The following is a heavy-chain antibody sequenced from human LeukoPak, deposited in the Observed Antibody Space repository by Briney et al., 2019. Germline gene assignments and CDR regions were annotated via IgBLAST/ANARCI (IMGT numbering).Heavy chain of an antibody. V-gene: IGHV5-51*01. J-gene: IGHJ5*02. CDR1: GYSFTNYW. D-gene: IGHD6-13*01. Sequence: GESLKISCKGSGYSFTNYWIGWVRQMPGKGLEWMGIIYPGDSDTRYSLSFQGQVTISVDTSINTAYLQWSSLKASDTAMYYCARRTLDRFYSTESNWFDPWGQGTLVTVSS. CDR3: ARRTLDRFYSTESNWFDP. CDR2: IYPGDSDT.